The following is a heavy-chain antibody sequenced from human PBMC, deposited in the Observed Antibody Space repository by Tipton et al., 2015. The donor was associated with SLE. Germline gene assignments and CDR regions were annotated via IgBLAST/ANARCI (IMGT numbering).Heavy chain of an antibody. CDR1: GFTFGRYA. V-gene: IGHV3-49*04. CDR2: IRSNRYGGTS. CDR3: ARGDVASLPSYGMDV. Sequence: SLRLSRTTSGFTFGRYAMTWVRQGPGKGLEWVGFIRSNRYGGTSEYAASVRGRFSISRDDSSNTVSLQMTSLKSEDTGVYYCARGDVASLPSYGMDVWGQGTTVTVSS. D-gene: IGHD5-24*01. J-gene: IGHJ6*02.